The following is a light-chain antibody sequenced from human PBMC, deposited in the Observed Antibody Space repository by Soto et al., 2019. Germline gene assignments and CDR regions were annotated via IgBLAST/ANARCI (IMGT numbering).Light chain of an antibody. CDR3: SSYTTIKTVV. J-gene: IGLJ2*01. V-gene: IGLV2-8*01. Sequence: QSALTQPPSASGSPGQSVTISCTGTSSDVGAYDYVSWYQQHPGKAPKLMIYEINKRPSGVPDRFSGSKSGNTASLTVSGLQAEDEADYYCSSYTTIKTVVFGGGTKLTVL. CDR1: SSDVGAYDY. CDR2: EIN.